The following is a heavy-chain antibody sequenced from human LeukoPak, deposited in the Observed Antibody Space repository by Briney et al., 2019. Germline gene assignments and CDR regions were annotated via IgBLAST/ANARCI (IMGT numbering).Heavy chain of an antibody. CDR1: GYTFSNFG. D-gene: IGHD2-2*01. Sequence: VASVKVSCKASGYTFSNFGISWVRQAPGQGLEWMGWISGNNDNPNYGQKFQGRLTVTADSSTSTAYMELRNLRSDDTAVYYCARDGTSTDDYWGQGTLVTVS. V-gene: IGHV1-18*01. CDR3: ARDGTSTDDY. CDR2: ISGNNDNP. J-gene: IGHJ4*02.